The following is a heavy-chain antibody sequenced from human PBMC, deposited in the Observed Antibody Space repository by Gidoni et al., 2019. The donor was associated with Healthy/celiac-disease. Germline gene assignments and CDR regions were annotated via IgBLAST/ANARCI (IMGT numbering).Heavy chain of an antibody. V-gene: IGHV4-34*01. Sequence: QVQLQQWGAGLLKPSETLSLTCAVYGGSFSGYYWSWIRQPPGKGLEWIGEINHSGSTNYNPSLKSRVTISVDTSKNQFSLKLSSVTAADTAVYYCARPVYCSSTSCGAFDIWGQGTMVTVSS. D-gene: IGHD2-2*01. CDR3: ARPVYCSSTSCGAFDI. CDR1: GGSFSGYY. CDR2: INHSGST. J-gene: IGHJ3*02.